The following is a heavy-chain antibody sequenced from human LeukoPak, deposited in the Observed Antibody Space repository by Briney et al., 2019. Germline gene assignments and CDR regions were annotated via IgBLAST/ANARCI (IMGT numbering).Heavy chain of an antibody. CDR1: DFTFSGSA. V-gene: IGHV3-73*01. J-gene: IGHJ5*02. CDR3: TRRFGVNSWWFDP. Sequence: GGSLRLSCAASDFTFSGSAMHWVHQASGKGLEWVGRIRSKGNNYATAYAASVKGRFTISRDDSKNTAYLQMNSLKTEDTAVYYCTRRFGVNSWWFDPWGQGTLVTVSS. D-gene: IGHD4-23*01. CDR2: IRSKGNNYAT.